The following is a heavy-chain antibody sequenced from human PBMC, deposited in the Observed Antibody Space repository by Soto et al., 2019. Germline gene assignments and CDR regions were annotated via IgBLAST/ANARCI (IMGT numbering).Heavy chain of an antibody. J-gene: IGHJ5*02. Sequence: SETLSLTCAPYTGSIRSGASSWSWIRQPPGKGLEWIGYIYHSGSTYYNPSLKSRVTISVDRSKNQFSLKLSSVTAADTAVYYCARVPGPWGQGTLVTVSS. D-gene: IGHD7-27*01. CDR2: IYHSGST. CDR3: ARVPGP. CDR1: TGSIRSGASS. V-gene: IGHV4-30-2*01.